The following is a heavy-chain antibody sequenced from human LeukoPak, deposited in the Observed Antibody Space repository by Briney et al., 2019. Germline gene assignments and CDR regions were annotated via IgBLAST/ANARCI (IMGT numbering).Heavy chain of an antibody. CDR2: IYYSGST. CDR1: GGSISSSSYY. V-gene: IGHV4-39*07. Sequence: PSETLSLTCTVSGGSISSSSYYWGWIRQPPGKGLEWIGSIYYSGSTYYNPSLKSRVTISVDTSKNQFSLKLSSVTAADTAVYYCARVGGSYQYYFDYWGQGTLVTVSS. D-gene: IGHD1-26*01. J-gene: IGHJ4*02. CDR3: ARVGGSYQYYFDY.